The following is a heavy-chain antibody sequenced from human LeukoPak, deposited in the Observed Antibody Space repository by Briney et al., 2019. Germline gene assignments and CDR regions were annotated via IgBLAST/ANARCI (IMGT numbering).Heavy chain of an antibody. CDR3: ARDVLTTVTTRPFDI. J-gene: IGHJ3*02. Sequence: SETLSLTCTVSGGSISSYYWSWIRQPPGKGLEWIGYIYYSGSTNYSPSLKSRVTISVDTSKNQFSLKLSSVTAADTAVYYCARDVLTTVTTRPFDIWGQGTMVTVSS. CDR2: IYYSGST. V-gene: IGHV4-59*12. D-gene: IGHD4-17*01. CDR1: GGSISSYY.